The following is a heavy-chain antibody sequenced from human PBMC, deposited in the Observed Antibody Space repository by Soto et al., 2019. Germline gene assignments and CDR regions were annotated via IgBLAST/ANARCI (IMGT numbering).Heavy chain of an antibody. CDR1: GFTFSGYW. D-gene: IGHD6-6*01. CDR3: TRSNDFDI. CDR2: IGEDGSEK. J-gene: IGHJ3*02. V-gene: IGHV3-7*03. Sequence: EVQLVESGGGLVQPGGSLRLSCAASGFTFSGYWMNWVRQAPGKGLEWVANIGEDGSEKYYVDSVRGGFTISRDNAKNSLYLQLNTLRAEDTAVYYWTRSNDFDIWAQGTMVTVSP.